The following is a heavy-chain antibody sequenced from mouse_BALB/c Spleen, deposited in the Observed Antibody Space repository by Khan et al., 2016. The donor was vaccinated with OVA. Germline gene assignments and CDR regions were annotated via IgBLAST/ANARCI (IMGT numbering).Heavy chain of an antibody. J-gene: IGHJ2*01. D-gene: IGHD1-1*01. CDR2: ILPGSGSR. V-gene: IGHV1-9*01. CDR1: GYTFSGYW. CDR3: ARVNYGSRDYFDY. Sequence: VQLVESGAELMKPGASVKISCKATGYTFSGYWLEWVKQRPGPGLEWIGEILPGSGSRNYNEKFKGKATFTADISSKTTYMQLSSLTSEDSAVYYCARVNYGSRDYFDYWGQGTTLTVSS.